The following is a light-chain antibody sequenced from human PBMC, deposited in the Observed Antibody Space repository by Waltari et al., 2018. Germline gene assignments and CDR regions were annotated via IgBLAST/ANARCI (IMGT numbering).Light chain of an antibody. CDR1: ALPKQF. Sequence: SYELTQPPSVSVSPGQTATITCSGDALPKQFAHWYHQKPGQAPVVVIYKYTERPSGIPERFSGSSSGTTVTLTINGVQAEDEADYYCQSADSSGTWVFGGGTKLTVL. J-gene: IGLJ3*02. CDR3: QSADSSGTWV. V-gene: IGLV3-25*03. CDR2: KYT.